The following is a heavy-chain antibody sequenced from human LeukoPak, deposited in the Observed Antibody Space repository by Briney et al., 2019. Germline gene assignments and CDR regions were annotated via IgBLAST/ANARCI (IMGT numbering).Heavy chain of an antibody. J-gene: IGHJ4*02. Sequence: SSETLSLTCTVSGGSISSSSYYWGWIRQPPGKGLEWIGSIYYSGSTYYNPSLKSRVTISVDTSKNQFSLKLSSVTAADTAVYYCARDRILFCSSTSCYIDYWGQGTLVTVSS. CDR2: IYYSGST. D-gene: IGHD2-2*02. V-gene: IGHV4-39*07. CDR1: GGSISSSSYY. CDR3: ARDRILFCSSTSCYIDY.